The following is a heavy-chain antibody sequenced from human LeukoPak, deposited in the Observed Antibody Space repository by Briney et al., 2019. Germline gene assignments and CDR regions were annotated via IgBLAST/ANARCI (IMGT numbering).Heavy chain of an antibody. CDR1: GGTFSSYA. J-gene: IGHJ1*01. Sequence: ASVKVSCKASGGTFSSYAISWVRQAPGQGLEWMGGIIPIFGTANYAQKFQGRVTITTDESTSTAYMELSSLRSEDTAVYYCARTGGYDSSAQHWGQGTLVTVSS. CDR2: IIPIFGTA. CDR3: ARTGGYDSSAQH. D-gene: IGHD3-22*01. V-gene: IGHV1-69*05.